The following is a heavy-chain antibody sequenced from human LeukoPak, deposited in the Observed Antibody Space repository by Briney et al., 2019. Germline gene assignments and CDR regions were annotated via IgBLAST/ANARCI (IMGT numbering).Heavy chain of an antibody. CDR3: ARDPWGYWYFDL. CDR2: IWYDASNK. Sequence: GGSLRLSCAASGFTFSSFGMHWVRQAPGKGLEWVAVIWYDASNKYYADSVKGRFTISRDNSKNTLFLQMNSLRAEDTAVYYCARDPWGYWYFDLWGRGTLVTVPS. D-gene: IGHD7-27*01. CDR1: GFTFSSFG. V-gene: IGHV3-33*01. J-gene: IGHJ2*01.